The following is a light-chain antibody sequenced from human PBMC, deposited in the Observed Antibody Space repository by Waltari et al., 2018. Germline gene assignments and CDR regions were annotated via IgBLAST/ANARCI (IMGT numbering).Light chain of an antibody. CDR3: GTWDSSLSAGV. J-gene: IGLJ3*02. Sequence: QSVLTQPPSVSSAPGRKGSISCSGTRFNVGKDYVSWYQQLPGTPPKLLITGNNKRPSGIPDRFSGSKSGTSATLCITGLQTGDEADYYCGTWDSSLSAGVFGGGTKLTVL. V-gene: IGLV1-51*01. CDR2: GNN. CDR1: RFNVGKDY.